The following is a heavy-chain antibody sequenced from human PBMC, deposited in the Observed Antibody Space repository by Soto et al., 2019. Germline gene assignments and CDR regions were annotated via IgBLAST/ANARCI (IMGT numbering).Heavy chain of an antibody. CDR3: AREPEGSVFGLGS. D-gene: IGHD3-10*02. Sequence: QVQLVESGGGVVQPGRSLRLSCAASGFIFSNSLMHWVRQAPGKGLEWVAVIWEDGSEEYYADSVKGRFTISRDNSMNTLYLQMDRLRVDDMAVYYCAREPEGSVFGLGSWGQGTLVTVSS. V-gene: IGHV3-33*01. J-gene: IGHJ5*01. CDR2: IWEDGSEE. CDR1: GFIFSNSL.